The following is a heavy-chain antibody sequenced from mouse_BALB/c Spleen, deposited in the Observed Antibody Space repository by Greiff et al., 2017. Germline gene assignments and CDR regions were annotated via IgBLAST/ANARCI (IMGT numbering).Heavy chain of an antibody. J-gene: IGHJ4*01. D-gene: IGHD1-1*01. CDR3: ARQPPYYDGSSYGAMDY. V-gene: IGHV5-12-1*01. CDR2: ISSGGGST. Sequence: EVKLVESGGGLVKPGGSLKLSCAASGFAFSSYDMSWVRQTPEKRLEWVAYISSGGGSTYYPDTVKGRFTISRDNAKNTLYLQMSSLKSEDTAMYYCARQPPYYDGSSYGAMDYWGQGTSVTVSS. CDR1: GFAFSSYD.